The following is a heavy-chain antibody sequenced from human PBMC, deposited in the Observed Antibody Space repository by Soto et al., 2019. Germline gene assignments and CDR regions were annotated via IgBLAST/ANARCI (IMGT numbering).Heavy chain of an antibody. CDR2: ISSSSSYI. V-gene: IGHV3-21*01. J-gene: IGHJ6*02. CDR1: GFTFSSYS. Sequence: GGSLRLSCAASGFTFSSYSMNWVRQAPGKGLEWVSSISSSSSYIYYADSVKGRFTISRDNAKNSLYLQMNSLRAEDTAGYYCARDTAMGQGGMDVWGQGTTVTV. D-gene: IGHD5-18*01. CDR3: ARDTAMGQGGMDV.